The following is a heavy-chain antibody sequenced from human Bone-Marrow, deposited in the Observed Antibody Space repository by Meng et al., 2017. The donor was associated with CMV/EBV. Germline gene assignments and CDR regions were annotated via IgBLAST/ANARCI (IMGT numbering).Heavy chain of an antibody. V-gene: IGHV4-34*01. CDR2: INHGGST. D-gene: IGHD2-2*02. CDR3: ARGRYTYFDY. Sequence: GSLRLSCAASGFTFKTFTMSWIRRPPGKGLEWIGEINHGGSTDYNSSLKGRVVISIDRSKNQFSLNLSTVTAADTAEYFCARGRYTYFDYWGQGTLVTVSS. J-gene: IGHJ4*02. CDR1: GFTFKTFT.